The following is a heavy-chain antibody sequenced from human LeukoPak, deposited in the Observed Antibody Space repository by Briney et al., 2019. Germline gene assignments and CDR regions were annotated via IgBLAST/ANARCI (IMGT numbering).Heavy chain of an antibody. CDR2: IYYSGST. D-gene: IGHD3-3*01. Sequence: SETLSLTCTVSGGSISSYYWSWIRQPPGKGLEWIGYIYYSGSTNYNPSLKSRVTISVDTSKNQFSLKLSSVTAADTAVYYCAGYTYYDFWSGYSGIDYWGQGTMVTVSS. J-gene: IGHJ3*01. V-gene: IGHV4-59*01. CDR1: GGSISSYY. CDR3: AGYTYYDFWSGYSGIDY.